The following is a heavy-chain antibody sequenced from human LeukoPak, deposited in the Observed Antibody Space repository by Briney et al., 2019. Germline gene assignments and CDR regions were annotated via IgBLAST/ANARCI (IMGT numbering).Heavy chain of an antibody. V-gene: IGHV4-34*01. CDR3: ERFVRSAYYFDY. D-gene: IGHD2-21*01. CDR1: GGSFSGYY. J-gene: IGHJ4*02. CDR2: INHSGST. Sequence: SETLSLTCAVYGGSFSGYYWSWIRQPPGKGLEWIGEINHSGSTNYNPSLKSRVTISVDTSKNQFSLKLSSVTAADTAVYYCERFVRSAYYFDYLGQGTLVTVSS.